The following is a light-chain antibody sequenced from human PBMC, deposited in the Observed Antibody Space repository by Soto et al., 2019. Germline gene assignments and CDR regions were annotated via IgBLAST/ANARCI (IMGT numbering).Light chain of an antibody. V-gene: IGLV1-44*01. CDR3: AAWDDSLDGWV. CDR1: SSNIGSHT. CDR2: SSN. Sequence: QSVLTQPPSASGTPGQRVTISCSGGSSNIGSHTVNWYQQLPGTAPKLLIYSSNQRPSGVPDRFSGSKSGTSASLAIGGLQSEDEADYYCAAWDDSLDGWVFGGGTKLTVL. J-gene: IGLJ3*02.